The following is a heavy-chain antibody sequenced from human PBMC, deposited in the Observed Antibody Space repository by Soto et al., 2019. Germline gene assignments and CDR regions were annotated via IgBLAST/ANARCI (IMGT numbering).Heavy chain of an antibody. CDR1: GGSISSYY. V-gene: IGHV4-59*01. CDR3: ARGQGRITIFGVVMPSGMDV. CDR2: IYYGGST. D-gene: IGHD3-3*01. J-gene: IGHJ6*02. Sequence: PSETLSLTCTVSGGSISSYYWSWIRQPPGKGLEWIGYIYYGGSTNYNPSLKSRVTISVDTSKNQFSLKLSSVTAADTAVYYCARGQGRITIFGVVMPSGMDVWGQGTTVTVSS.